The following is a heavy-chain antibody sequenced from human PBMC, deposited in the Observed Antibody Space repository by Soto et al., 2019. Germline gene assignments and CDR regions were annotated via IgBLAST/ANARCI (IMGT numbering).Heavy chain of an antibody. CDR3: ARAGYYDSSGYDGFDI. J-gene: IGHJ3*02. Sequence: QVQLVQSGAEVKKPGASVKVSCKASGYTFTTYYMHWIRQAPGQGLEWMGIIDPRAGSTSHAQKFQGRVTRTRDTSTSTVYMDLRSLRSEDTAVYSCARAGYYDSSGYDGFDIWGQGTMVTVSS. CDR1: GYTFTTYY. V-gene: IGHV1-46*01. CDR2: IDPRAGST. D-gene: IGHD3-22*01.